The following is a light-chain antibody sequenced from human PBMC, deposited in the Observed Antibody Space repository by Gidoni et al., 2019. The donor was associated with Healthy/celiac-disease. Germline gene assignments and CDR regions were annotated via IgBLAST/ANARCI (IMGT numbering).Light chain of an antibody. J-gene: IGKJ2*01. CDR1: QCVSSN. CDR3: QQYNNWPPMST. Sequence: EIALTQSPATLPVSPGDRATFSCRASQCVSSNSDWYQQNPDQAPRLLIYGASTRATGIPARFSGSGSGTEFTLTISSLQSEDFAVNYCQQYNNWPPMSTFGQXTKLEIK. V-gene: IGKV3-15*01. CDR2: GAS.